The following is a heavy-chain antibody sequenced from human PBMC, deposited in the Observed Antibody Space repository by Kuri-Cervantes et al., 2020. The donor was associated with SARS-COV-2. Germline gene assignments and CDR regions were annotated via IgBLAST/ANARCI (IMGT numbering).Heavy chain of an antibody. Sequence: GVSLRRSCAASGFTLSSYWRHWVRQAPGKWLVWVSRINSDGSSTSYADSVKGRFTISRDNAKNTLYLQMNSMRAEDTAVYYCARDRYDFWSGLGYYYYGMDVWGQGTTVTVSS. CDR1: GFTLSSYW. J-gene: IGHJ6*02. V-gene: IGHV3-74*01. CDR2: INSDGSST. CDR3: ARDRYDFWSGLGYYYYGMDV. D-gene: IGHD3-3*01.